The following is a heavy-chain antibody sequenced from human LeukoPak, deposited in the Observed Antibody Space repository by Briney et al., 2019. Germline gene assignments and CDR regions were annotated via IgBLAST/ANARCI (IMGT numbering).Heavy chain of an antibody. Sequence: ASVKVSCKASGYTFTGYYMHWVRQAPGQGLEWMGWINPNSGVTNYAQKFQGRVTVTRDTSISTAYMELSRLTSDDTALYYCARYQSNGWTPFDYWGQGTLVTVSS. D-gene: IGHD6-19*01. V-gene: IGHV1-2*02. J-gene: IGHJ4*02. CDR2: INPNSGVT. CDR3: ARYQSNGWTPFDY. CDR1: GYTFTGYY.